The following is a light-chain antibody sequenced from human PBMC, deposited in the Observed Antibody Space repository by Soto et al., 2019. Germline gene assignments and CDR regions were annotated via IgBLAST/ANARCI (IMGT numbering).Light chain of an antibody. CDR1: SSDVGGYNY. J-gene: IGLJ3*02. CDR3: SSYTSRSTLLWV. V-gene: IGLV2-14*01. CDR2: SVT. Sequence: QSALTQPASVSGSPGQSITISCTGTSSDVGGYNYVSWFQQHPGKAPKLMIYSVTIRPSGVSNRFSGSKSGNTASLTISGLQAEDEADYYCSSYTSRSTLLWVFGGGTQLTAL.